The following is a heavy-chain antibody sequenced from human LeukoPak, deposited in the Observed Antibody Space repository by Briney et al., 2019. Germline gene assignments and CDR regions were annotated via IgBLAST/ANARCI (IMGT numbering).Heavy chain of an antibody. Sequence: GGSLRLSCAASGFTFSSYAMPWVRQAPGKGLEWVAVISYDGSNKYYADSVKGRFTISRDNSKNTLYLQMNSLRAEDTAVYYCARPPLYCSSTSCSARGFWGQGTLVTVSS. CDR1: GFTFSSYA. D-gene: IGHD2-2*01. V-gene: IGHV3-30-3*01. CDR2: ISYDGSNK. J-gene: IGHJ4*02. CDR3: ARPPLYCSSTSCSARGF.